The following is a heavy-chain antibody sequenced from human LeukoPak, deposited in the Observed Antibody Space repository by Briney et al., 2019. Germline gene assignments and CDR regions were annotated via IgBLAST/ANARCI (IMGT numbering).Heavy chain of an antibody. J-gene: IGHJ5*02. D-gene: IGHD1-14*01. CDR2: IYYSGST. Sequence: GSLRLSCAASGFTFSSYAMSWVRQPPGKGLEWIGSIYYSGSTYYNPSLKSRVTISVDTSKNQFSLKLSSVTAADTAVYYCARHNPERPVDPWGQGTLVTVSS. CDR1: GFTFSSYA. V-gene: IGHV4-39*01. CDR3: ARHNPERPVDP.